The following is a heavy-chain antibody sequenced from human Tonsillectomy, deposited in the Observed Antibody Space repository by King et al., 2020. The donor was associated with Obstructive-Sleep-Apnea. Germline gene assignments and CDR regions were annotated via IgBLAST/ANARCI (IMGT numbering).Heavy chain of an antibody. D-gene: IGHD3-10*01. J-gene: IGHJ6*02. CDR2: INHSGST. V-gene: IGHV4-34*01. Sequence: VQLPQWGAGLLKPSETLSLTCAVYGGSFSGYYWSWIRQPPGKGLEWIGEINHSGSTNYNPSLKSRVTISVDTSKNQFSLKLSSVTAADTAVYYCARAYGSGSYFYYYYGMDVWGQGTTVTVSS. CDR3: ARAYGSGSYFYYYYGMDV. CDR1: GGSFSGYY.